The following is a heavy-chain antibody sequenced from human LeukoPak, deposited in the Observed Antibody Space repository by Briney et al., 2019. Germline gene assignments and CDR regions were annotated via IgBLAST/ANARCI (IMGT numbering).Heavy chain of an antibody. Sequence: PGGSLRLSCAASGFTFSSYNINWVRQAPGKGLEWVSSISSSSSYIYYADSVKGRFTISRDNAKNSLYLQMNSLRAEDTAVYYCVRGRLITFGGPSIDYWGQGTLVTVSS. V-gene: IGHV3-21*01. CDR2: ISSSSSYI. J-gene: IGHJ4*02. D-gene: IGHD3-16*01. CDR3: VRGRLITFGGPSIDY. CDR1: GFTFSSYN.